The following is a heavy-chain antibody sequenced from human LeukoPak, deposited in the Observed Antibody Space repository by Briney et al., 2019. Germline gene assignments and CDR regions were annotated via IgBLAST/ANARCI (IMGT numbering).Heavy chain of an antibody. CDR1: GGSISSSSYY. J-gene: IGHJ6*03. CDR2: IYYSGST. V-gene: IGHV4-39*01. Sequence: PSETLSLTCTVSGGSISSSSYYWGWIRQPPGKGLEWIGSIYYSGSTYYNPSLKSRVTISVDTSKNQFSLKLSSVTAADTAVYYCARRFLEWPHYYYYMDVWGKGTTVTVSS. D-gene: IGHD3-3*01. CDR3: ARRFLEWPHYYYYMDV.